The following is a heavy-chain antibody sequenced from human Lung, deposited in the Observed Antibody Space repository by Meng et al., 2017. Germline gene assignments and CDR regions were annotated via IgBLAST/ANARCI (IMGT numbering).Heavy chain of an antibody. Sequence: GGSLRLSCAASGFTFSGYSMNWVRQAPGKGLEWVSAISSSSSYIYHADSVKGRFTISRDNAKNSLYVQMNSLRAEDTAVYYCARSVEWELYAFDIWGQGTMVTVSS. D-gene: IGHD1-26*01. CDR3: ARSVEWELYAFDI. J-gene: IGHJ3*02. CDR2: ISSSSSYI. CDR1: GFTFSGYS. V-gene: IGHV3-21*01.